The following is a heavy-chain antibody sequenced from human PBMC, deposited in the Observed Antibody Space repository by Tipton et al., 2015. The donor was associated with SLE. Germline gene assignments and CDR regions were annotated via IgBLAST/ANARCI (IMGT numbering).Heavy chain of an antibody. CDR3: ARGLQGDAFDI. J-gene: IGHJ3*02. Sequence: SRVTVSVHTSKNQFSLKLSSVTAADTAVYYCARGLQGDAFDIWGQGTMVTVSS. V-gene: IGHV4-34*01.